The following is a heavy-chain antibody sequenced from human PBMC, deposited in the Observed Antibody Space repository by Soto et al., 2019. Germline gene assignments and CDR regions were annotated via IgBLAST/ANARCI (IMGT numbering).Heavy chain of an antibody. D-gene: IGHD2-15*01. V-gene: IGHV4-31*03. CDR2: IYYSGST. J-gene: IGHJ6*02. CDR3: ARDRRSYHLSGMDV. CDR1: GGSISSGGYY. Sequence: SETLSLTCTVSGGSISSGGYYWSWIRQHPGKGLEWIGYIYYSGSTYYNPSLKSRVTISVDTSKNQFSLKLSSVTAADTAVYYCARDRRSYHLSGMDVWGQGTTVTVSS.